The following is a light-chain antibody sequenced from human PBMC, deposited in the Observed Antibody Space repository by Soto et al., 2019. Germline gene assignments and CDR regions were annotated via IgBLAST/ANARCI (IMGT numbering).Light chain of an antibody. V-gene: IGKV4-1*01. J-gene: IGKJ1*01. CDR2: WAS. CDR1: QSVLYSSNNKNY. Sequence: DIVMTQSPDSLAVSLGKRATINCKSSQSVLYSSNNKNYLAWYQQKAGQPPKLLIYWASARESGVPDRFSGSGSGTDFTLTISSLQAEDVAVYSCQQYYSTPWTFGQGTKLEIK. CDR3: QQYYSTPWT.